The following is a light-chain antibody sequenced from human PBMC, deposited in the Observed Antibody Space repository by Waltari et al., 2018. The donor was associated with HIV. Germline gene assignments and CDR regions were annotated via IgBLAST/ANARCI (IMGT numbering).Light chain of an antibody. J-gene: IGLJ2*01. Sequence: QSALTQPASVSGSPGQSITISCTGTSRDVGGYNLVSWYQQHPGKAPKLMIYEVSKRPSGISNRFSGSKSGNSASLTISGLRAEDEADYYCCSYAGSSTYVVFGGGTKLTVL. V-gene: IGLV2-23*02. CDR2: EVS. CDR1: SRDVGGYNL. CDR3: CSYAGSSTYVV.